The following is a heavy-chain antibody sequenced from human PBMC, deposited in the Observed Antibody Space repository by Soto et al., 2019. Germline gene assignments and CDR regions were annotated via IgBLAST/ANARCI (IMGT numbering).Heavy chain of an antibody. D-gene: IGHD6-6*01. J-gene: IGHJ6*02. CDR1: GFTFSSYG. CDR3: ATVGYLATYSSSSLYYYGMDV. CDR2: IWYDGSNK. V-gene: IGHV3-33*01. Sequence: QVQLVESGGGVVQPGRSLRLSCAASGFTFSSYGMHWVRQAPGKGLEWVAVIWYDGSNKYYADSVKGRFTISRDNSKNTLYLQMNSLRAEDTAVYYCATVGYLATYSSSSLYYYGMDVWGQGTTVTVSS.